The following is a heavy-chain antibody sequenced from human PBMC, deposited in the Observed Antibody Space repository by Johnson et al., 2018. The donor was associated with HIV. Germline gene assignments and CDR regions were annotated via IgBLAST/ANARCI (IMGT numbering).Heavy chain of an antibody. CDR1: GFTFDDYG. CDR3: VTRDPTHRPGAFDI. Sequence: QMLLVESGGGLIQPGGSLRLSCAASGFTFDDYGMSWVRPAPGKGLEWVSYISSSGSTLYYADSVKGRFTISRDNAKNSLYLQMNSLRAEDTAVYYCVTRDPTHRPGAFDIWGQGTMVTVSS. V-gene: IGHV3-11*04. CDR2: ISSSGSTL. J-gene: IGHJ3*02. D-gene: IGHD1-14*01.